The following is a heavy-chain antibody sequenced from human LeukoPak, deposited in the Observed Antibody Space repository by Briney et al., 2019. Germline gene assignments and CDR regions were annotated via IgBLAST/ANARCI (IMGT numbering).Heavy chain of an antibody. CDR2: IYWNDDK. CDR3: AHNGVYCSSTSCYDY. D-gene: IGHD2-2*01. V-gene: IGHV2-5*01. J-gene: IGHJ4*02. Sequence: SGPTLVNPTQTLTLTCTFSGFSLSTSGVGVGWIRQPPGKALEWLALIYWNDDKRYSPSLKSRLTTTKDTSKNQVVLTMTNMDPVDTATYYCAHNGVYCSSTSCYDYWGQGTLVTVSS. CDR1: GFSLSTSGVG.